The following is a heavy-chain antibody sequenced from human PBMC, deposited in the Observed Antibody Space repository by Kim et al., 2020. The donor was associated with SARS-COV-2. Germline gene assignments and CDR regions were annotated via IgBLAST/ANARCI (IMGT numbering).Heavy chain of an antibody. Sequence: SETLSLTCTVSGGSISSGGYYWSWIRQHPGKGLEWIGYIYYSGSTYYNPSLKSRVTISVDTSKNQFSLKLSSVTAADTAVYYCARDYGSGSYYYGMDVWGQGTTVTVS. J-gene: IGHJ6*02. CDR1: GGSISSGGYY. CDR3: ARDYGSGSYYYGMDV. V-gene: IGHV4-31*03. D-gene: IGHD3-10*01. CDR2: IYYSGST.